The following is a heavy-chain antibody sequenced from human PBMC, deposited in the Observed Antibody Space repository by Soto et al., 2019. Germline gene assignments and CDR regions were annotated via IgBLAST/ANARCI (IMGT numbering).Heavy chain of an antibody. CDR3: AYRLPYNMNWESGWFDP. CDR2: IYWDDDK. V-gene: IGHV2-5*02. J-gene: IGHJ5*02. D-gene: IGHD1-7*01. Sequence: QITLKESGPTLVKPTQTLTLTCTCSGFSLSTHGVAVGWIRQPPGKALECLAIIYWDDDKRYNPSLKNRLTITMDTSKNQVVLTMTNVDPVDTATYRCAYRLPYNMNWESGWFDPWGQGTLVTVSS. CDR1: GFSLSTHGVA.